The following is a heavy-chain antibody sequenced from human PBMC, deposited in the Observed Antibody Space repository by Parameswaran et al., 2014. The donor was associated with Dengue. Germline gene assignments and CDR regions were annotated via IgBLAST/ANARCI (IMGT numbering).Heavy chain of an antibody. J-gene: IGHJ6*02. Sequence: PGKGLEWIGEINHSGSTNYNPSLKSRVTISVDTSKNQFSLKLSSVTAADTAVYYCARNLVSAYYYYGMDVWGQGTTVTVSS. D-gene: IGHD2-21*01. V-gene: IGHV4-34*01. CDR2: INHSGST. CDR3: ARNLVSAYYYYGMDV.